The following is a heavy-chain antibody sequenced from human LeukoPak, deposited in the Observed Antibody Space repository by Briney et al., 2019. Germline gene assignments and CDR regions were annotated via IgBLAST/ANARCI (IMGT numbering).Heavy chain of an antibody. CDR1: GYTLTELS. CDR2: FDPEDGET. D-gene: IGHD2-2*01. CDR3: ATAAYCSSTSCYSGPEEYYFDY. V-gene: IGHV1-24*01. Sequence: ASVKVSCKVSGYTLTELSMHWVRQAPGKGLEWMGGFDPEDGETIYAQKFQGRVTMTEDTSTDTAYMELSSLRSEDTAVYYCATAAYCSSTSCYSGPEEYYFDYWGQGTLVTVSS. J-gene: IGHJ4*02.